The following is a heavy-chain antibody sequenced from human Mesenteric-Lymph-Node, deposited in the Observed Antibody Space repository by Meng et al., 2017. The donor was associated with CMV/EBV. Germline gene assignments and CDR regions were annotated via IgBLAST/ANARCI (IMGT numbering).Heavy chain of an antibody. J-gene: IGHJ4*02. D-gene: IGHD5-12*01. CDR2: INHSGST. CDR3: ARYNGGYAIDY. CDR1: GGSFDGYY. V-gene: IGHV4-34*01. Sequence: LSCAVYGGSFDGYYWNGIRQPPGKGLEWIGEINHSGSTNYNPSLRSRVTISVDTSKNQLSLKLSSVTAADTAVYYCARYNGGYAIDYWGQGTLVTVSS.